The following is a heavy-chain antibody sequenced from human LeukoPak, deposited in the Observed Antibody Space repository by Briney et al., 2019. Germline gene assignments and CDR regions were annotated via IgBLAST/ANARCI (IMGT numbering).Heavy chain of an antibody. V-gene: IGHV4-59*01. D-gene: IGHD6-13*01. J-gene: IGHJ4*02. CDR2: IYYSGSA. CDR3: ARELAADN. Sequence: SETLSLTCTVSGGSISSYYWSWIRQPPGKGLEWIGYIYYSGSARYNPSLKSRVTISVDTSKNQFSLKLSSVTAADTAVYYWARELAADNWGQGTLVTVSS. CDR1: GGSISSYY.